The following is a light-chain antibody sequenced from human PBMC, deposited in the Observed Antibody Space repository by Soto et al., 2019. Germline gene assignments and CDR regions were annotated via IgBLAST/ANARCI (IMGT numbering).Light chain of an antibody. CDR1: QIVSSTY. CDR3: QQSYSTPPIT. Sequence: ESVLTQSPGTLSLSPGERATLSCRASQIVSSTYLAWYQQKPGQAPRLLIYGASSRATGIPDRFSGSGSGTDFTLTISSLQPEDFATYYCQQSYSTPPITFGQGTRLGI. J-gene: IGKJ5*01. V-gene: IGKV3-20*01. CDR2: GAS.